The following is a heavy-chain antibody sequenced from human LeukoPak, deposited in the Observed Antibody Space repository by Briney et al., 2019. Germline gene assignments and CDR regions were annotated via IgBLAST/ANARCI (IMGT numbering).Heavy chain of an antibody. CDR3: ARWGIVGATTVFEYYYYGMDV. J-gene: IGHJ6*02. V-gene: IGHV4-59*08. CDR1: GGSISSYY. CDR2: IYYSGST. D-gene: IGHD1-26*01. Sequence: PSETLSLTCTVSGGSISSYYWSWIRQPPGKGLEWSGYIYYSGSTNYNHSIKSRVTVSVDTSKNLFSLKLSSVTAADTAVYYCARWGIVGATTVFEYYYYGMDVWGQGTTVTVSS.